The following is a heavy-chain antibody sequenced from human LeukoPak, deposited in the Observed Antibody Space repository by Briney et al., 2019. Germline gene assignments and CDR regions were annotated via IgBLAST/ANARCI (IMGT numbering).Heavy chain of an antibody. Sequence: RASVKVSCKASGGTFSSYAISWVRQAPGQGLEWMGGIIPIFGTANYAQKFQGRVTITADESTSTAYMELSSLRSEDTAVYYCVRDGYSYGLLSKDFDYWGQGTLVTVSS. CDR2: IIPIFGTA. D-gene: IGHD5-18*01. J-gene: IGHJ4*02. CDR1: GGTFSSYA. V-gene: IGHV1-69*13. CDR3: VRDGYSYGLLSKDFDY.